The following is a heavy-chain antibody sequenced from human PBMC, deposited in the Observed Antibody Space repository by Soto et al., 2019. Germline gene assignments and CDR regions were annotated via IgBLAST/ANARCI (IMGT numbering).Heavy chain of an antibody. J-gene: IGHJ4*02. CDR1: GYTFTSYA. Sequence: ASVKVSCKASGYTFTSYAMNSVRQAPGQRLEWMGWINAGNGNTKYSQKFQGRVTITRDTSASTAYMELSSLRSEDTAVYYCARYPGYSYGHNWGQGTLVTVS. CDR3: ARYPGYSYGHN. CDR2: INAGNGNT. V-gene: IGHV1-3*01. D-gene: IGHD5-18*01.